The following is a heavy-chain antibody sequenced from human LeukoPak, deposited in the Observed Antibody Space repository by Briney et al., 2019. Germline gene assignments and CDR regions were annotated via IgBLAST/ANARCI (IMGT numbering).Heavy chain of an antibody. CDR3: ARTSRHFYGSGSNLTPWPADMDV. V-gene: IGHV4-59*01. CDR1: GGSFSGYY. D-gene: IGHD3-10*01. J-gene: IGHJ6*02. Sequence: SGTLSLTCAVYGGSFSGYYWTWIRQPPGKGLEWIGYIYYSGSTHYNPSLNSRVTISMDTSKNQFSLKLSSVTAADTAVYYCARTSRHFYGSGSNLTPWPADMDVWGQGTTVTVSS. CDR2: IYYSGST.